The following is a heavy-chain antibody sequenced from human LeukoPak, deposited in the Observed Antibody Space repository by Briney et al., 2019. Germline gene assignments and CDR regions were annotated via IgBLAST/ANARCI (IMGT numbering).Heavy chain of an antibody. CDR3: VRGGHKLDIETSRYYYGLDV. J-gene: IGHJ6*02. CDR1: GFIFSTYE. V-gene: IGHV3-48*03. CDR2: ISSSGTTI. D-gene: IGHD2-2*03. Sequence: GGSLRLSCAASGFIFSTYEMNWVRQAPGKGLEWISYISSSGTTIYYAESVKGRFTISRDNAKNTMYLQMNSLRAEDTAVYYCVRGGHKLDIETSRYYYGLDVWGQGTTVTVSS.